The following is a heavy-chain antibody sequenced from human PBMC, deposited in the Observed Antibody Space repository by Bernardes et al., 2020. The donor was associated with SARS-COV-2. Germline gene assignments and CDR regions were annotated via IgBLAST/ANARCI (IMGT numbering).Heavy chain of an antibody. CDR2: IYTSGNT. J-gene: IGHJ4*02. CDR1: GAPISSYY. CDR3: ARAGSSGWYFDY. Sequence: SETLSLTCTVSGAPISSYYWSWIRQPAGKGLEWIGRIYTSGNTNYNPSLKSRVSMSLDTSKNQFSLKLSSVTAADTAVYYCARAGSSGWYFDYWGQGTLVTVSS. D-gene: IGHD6-19*01. V-gene: IGHV4-4*07.